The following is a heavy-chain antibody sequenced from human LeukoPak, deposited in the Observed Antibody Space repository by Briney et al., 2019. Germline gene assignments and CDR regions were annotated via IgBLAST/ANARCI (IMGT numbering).Heavy chain of an antibody. CDR3: AKTNGYYDY. CDR2: ISGGGDTT. J-gene: IGHJ4*02. V-gene: IGHV3-23*01. CDR1: GFTFSNNG. Sequence: GGSLRLSCAASGFTFSNNGMSWVRQSPGRGLEWVSGISGGGDTTYYAESVKGRFTISRDNSKNTLFLQMNSLTAEDTAVYYCAKTNGYYDYWGQGTLVAVSS. D-gene: IGHD3-22*01.